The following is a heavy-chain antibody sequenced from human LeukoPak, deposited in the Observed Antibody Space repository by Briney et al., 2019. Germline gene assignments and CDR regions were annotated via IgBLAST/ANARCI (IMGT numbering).Heavy chain of an antibody. D-gene: IGHD1-1*01. J-gene: IGHJ4*02. V-gene: IGHV3-7*04. CDR1: GFTFSTYW. CDR3: ARDSPGYLAYDS. CDR2: IKEDGSAT. Sequence: GGSLRLSCAASGFTFSTYWMTWVRQAPGKGPEWVTNIKEDGSATYYVDSVKGRFTISRDNAKKSLYLQMNSLRAEDTAVYYCARDSPGYLAYDSWGQGTLVTVSS.